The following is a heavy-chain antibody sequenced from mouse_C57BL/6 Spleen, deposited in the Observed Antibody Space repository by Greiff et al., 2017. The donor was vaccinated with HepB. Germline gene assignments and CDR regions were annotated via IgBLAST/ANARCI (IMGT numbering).Heavy chain of an antibody. Sequence: EVMLVESGGDLVKPGGSLKLSCAASGFTFSSYGMSWVRQTPDKRLEWVATISSGGSYTYYPDSVKGRFTISRDNAKNTLYLQMSSLKSEDTAMYYCARQEPYYYAMDYWGQGTSVTVSS. CDR2: ISSGGSYT. CDR1: GFTFSSYG. V-gene: IGHV5-6*02. CDR3: ARQEPYYYAMDY. J-gene: IGHJ4*01.